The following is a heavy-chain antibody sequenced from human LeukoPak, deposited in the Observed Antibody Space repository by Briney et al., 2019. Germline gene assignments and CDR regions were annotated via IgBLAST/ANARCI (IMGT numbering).Heavy chain of an antibody. CDR2: ISSSGRTI. CDR3: ARDQYSGHWFYAFDI. D-gene: IGHD6-19*01. J-gene: IGHJ3*02. V-gene: IGHV3-48*03. Sequence: GGSLRLSCAASGSTFSSYEMNWVRQAPGKGLEWVSYISSSGRTIYYADSVKGRFTISRDNARNSLYLQMNSLRDEDTAVYYCARDQYSGHWFYAFDIWGQGTMVTVSS. CDR1: GSTFSSYE.